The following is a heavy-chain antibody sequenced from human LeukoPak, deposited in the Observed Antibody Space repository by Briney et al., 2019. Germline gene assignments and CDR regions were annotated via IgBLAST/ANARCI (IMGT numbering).Heavy chain of an antibody. J-gene: IGHJ4*02. CDR2: IYYSGST. V-gene: IGHV4-28*01. Sequence: SETLSLTCAVSGYSISSSNWWGWIRQPPGKGLEWIGYIYYSGSTYYNPSLKSLVTMSVDTSKNQFSLKLSSVTAVDAAVYYCARTQSGSYYVFDYWGQGTLVTVSS. D-gene: IGHD1-26*01. CDR3: ARTQSGSYYVFDY. CDR1: GYSISSSNW.